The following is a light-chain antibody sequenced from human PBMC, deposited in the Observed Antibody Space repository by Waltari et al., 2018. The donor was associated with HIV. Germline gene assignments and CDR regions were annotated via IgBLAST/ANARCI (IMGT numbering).Light chain of an antibody. CDR1: SSDVGVYNY. CDR3: SSYTTRNTRV. J-gene: IGLJ3*02. CDR2: EVS. Sequence: QSALTQPASVSGSPGQSITISCNGTSSDVGVYNYVYWYQQHPGKAPKLMIYEVSNRPSGVSNRFSGSKSGNTASLTISGLQAEDEADYYCSSYTTRNTRVFGGGTTLTVL. V-gene: IGLV2-14*01.